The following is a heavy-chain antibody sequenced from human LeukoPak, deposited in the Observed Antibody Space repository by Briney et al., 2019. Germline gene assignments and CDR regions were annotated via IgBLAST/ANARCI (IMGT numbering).Heavy chain of an antibody. D-gene: IGHD2-2*01. CDR3: ARGKTIGYCSSTSCLIDYFDY. CDR1: GYIFTGYY. J-gene: IGHJ4*02. V-gene: IGHV1-2*02. Sequence: ASVKVSCKASGYIFTGYYMHWVRQAPGQGLEWMGWINPNSGGTNYAQKFQGRVTMTRDTSVSTAYMELSRLRSDDTAVYYCARGKTIGYCSSTSCLIDYFDYWGQGTLVTVSS. CDR2: INPNSGGT.